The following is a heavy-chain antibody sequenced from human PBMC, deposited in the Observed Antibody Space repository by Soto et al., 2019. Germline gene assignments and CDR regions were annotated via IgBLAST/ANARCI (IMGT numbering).Heavy chain of an antibody. V-gene: IGHV1-69*13. J-gene: IGHJ4*02. CDR2: IIPIFGTA. CDR1: GGTFSSYT. CDR3: ATRVRVLRYFDWLSFDY. Sequence: SVKLSCKASGGTFSSYTISWVRQAPKQGLEWMGRIIPIFGTANYAQKFQGRVTITADESTSTAYMELSSLRSEDTAVYYCATRVRVLRYFDWLSFDYWGQGTLVTVSS. D-gene: IGHD3-9*01.